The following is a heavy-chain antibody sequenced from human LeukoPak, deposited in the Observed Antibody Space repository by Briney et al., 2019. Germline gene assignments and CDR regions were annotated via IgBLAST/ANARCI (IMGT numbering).Heavy chain of an antibody. CDR3: TSRNRMVRATHPPYYYYMDV. Sequence: PGGSLRLSCAASGFTLSGSAMHWVRQASGKGLEWVGRIRSKANSYATAYAASVKGRFTISRDDSKNTAYLQMNSLKTEDTAVYYCTSRNRMVRATHPPYYYYMDVWGKGTTVTVSS. V-gene: IGHV3-73*01. J-gene: IGHJ6*03. CDR1: GFTLSGSA. CDR2: IRSKANSYAT. D-gene: IGHD3-10*01.